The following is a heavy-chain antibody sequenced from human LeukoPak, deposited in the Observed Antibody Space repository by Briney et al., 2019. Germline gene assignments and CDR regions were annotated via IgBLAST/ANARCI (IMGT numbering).Heavy chain of an antibody. CDR2: INHSGST. D-gene: IGHD2-15*01. Sequence: PSETLSLTCAVYGGSFSGYYWSWIRQPPGKGLEWIGEINHSGSTNYNPSLKSRFTISVDTSKNQFSLKLSSVTAADTAVYYCARPQGYCSGGSCYPYYFDYWGQGTLVTVSS. V-gene: IGHV4-34*01. CDR1: GGSFSGYY. J-gene: IGHJ4*02. CDR3: ARPQGYCSGGSCYPYYFDY.